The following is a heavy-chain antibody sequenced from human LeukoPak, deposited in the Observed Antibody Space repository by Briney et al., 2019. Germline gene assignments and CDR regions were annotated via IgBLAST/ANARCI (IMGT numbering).Heavy chain of an antibody. J-gene: IGHJ5*02. D-gene: IGHD3-10*01. Sequence: GSLRLSCAASGFTFSTYSMNWVRQAPGKGPEWVSYISSSSSTIYYADSVKGRFTISRDNAKNSLYLQMNSLRDEDTAVYYCARDRGSGSFPNWFDPWGQGTLVTVSS. V-gene: IGHV3-48*02. CDR1: GFTFSTYS. CDR2: ISSSSSTI. CDR3: ARDRGSGSFPNWFDP.